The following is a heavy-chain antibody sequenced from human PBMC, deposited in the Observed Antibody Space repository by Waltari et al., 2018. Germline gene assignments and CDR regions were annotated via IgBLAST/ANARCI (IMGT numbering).Heavy chain of an antibody. D-gene: IGHD2-21*01. CDR2: VNPQSGAT. CDR3: ARGRDVFANFDYNWFDP. V-gene: IGHV1-8*02. Sequence: QVQLVQSGAEVLKPGASVKVSCQASGYTFINYEINWVRQATGQGLEWLGWVNPQSGATAYAQKFQGRITMTWDTSMSTAYMELSNLRSDDTAVLYCARGRDVFANFDYNWFDPWGQGTLVTVSS. J-gene: IGHJ5*02. CDR1: GYTFINYE.